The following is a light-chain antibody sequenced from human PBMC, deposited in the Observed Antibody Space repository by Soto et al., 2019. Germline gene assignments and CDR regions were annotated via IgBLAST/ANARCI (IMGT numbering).Light chain of an antibody. CDR1: QSVSSSY. V-gene: IGKV3-20*01. CDR3: QQYGSSPFS. J-gene: IGKJ2*01. CDR2: GAS. Sequence: EIVLTQSPGTLPLSPGERATLSCRASQSVSSSYLVWYQQKPGQAPRPLIYGASTMGTGIPDRFSGSGSGTDFTLSISRLEPEYFAVYYCQQYGSSPFSFGEGTKLQIK.